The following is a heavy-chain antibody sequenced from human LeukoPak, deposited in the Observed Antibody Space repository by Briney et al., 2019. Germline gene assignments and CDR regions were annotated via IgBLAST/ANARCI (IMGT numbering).Heavy chain of an antibody. CDR3: AKYWSIAVAGRALDY. Sequence: GGSLRLSCAASGFTFSSYGMHWVRQAPGKGLEWVAVISYDGSNKYYADSVKGRFTISRDNSKNTLYLQMNSLRAEDTAVYYCAKYWSIAVAGRALDYWGQGTLVTVSS. D-gene: IGHD6-19*01. CDR1: GFTFSSYG. CDR2: ISYDGSNK. V-gene: IGHV3-30*18. J-gene: IGHJ4*02.